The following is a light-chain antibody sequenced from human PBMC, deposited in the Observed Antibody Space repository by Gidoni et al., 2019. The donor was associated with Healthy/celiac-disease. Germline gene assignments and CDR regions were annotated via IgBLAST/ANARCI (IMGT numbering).Light chain of an antibody. V-gene: IGKV1-39*01. CDR3: QQSYSTPWT. CDR1: QRISSY. Sequence: DSQMTQTPSSLSASVGDRVTITCRASQRISSYLNWYQQKPGKDPKLLIYAAYSLQSGVPSRFSGSGSGTDFTLTISSLQPEDFATYYCQQSYSTPWTFGQGTKVEIK. CDR2: AAY. J-gene: IGKJ1*01.